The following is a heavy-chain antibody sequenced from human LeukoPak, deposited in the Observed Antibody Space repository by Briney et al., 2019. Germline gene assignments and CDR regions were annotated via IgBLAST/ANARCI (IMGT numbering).Heavy chain of an antibody. J-gene: IGHJ6*02. D-gene: IGHD3-16*01. V-gene: IGHV1-18*01. CDR3: AREGRGSDSYYYGMDV. CDR1: GYTFTSYC. Sequence: ASVKVSCKASGYTFTSYCISWVRQAPGQGLEWMGWISAYNGNTNYAQKLQGRVTMTTDTSTSTAYMELSSLRSEDTAVYYCAREGRGSDSYYYGMDVWGQGTTVTVSS. CDR2: ISAYNGNT.